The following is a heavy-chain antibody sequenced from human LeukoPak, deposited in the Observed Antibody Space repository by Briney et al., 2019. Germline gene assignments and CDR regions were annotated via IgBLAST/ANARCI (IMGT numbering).Heavy chain of an antibody. Sequence: SETLSLTCAVYGGSFSGYYWSWIRQPPGKGLEWIGEINHSGSTNYNPSLKSRVTISVDTSKNQFSLKLSAVTAADTAVYYCARHLFWGYGSGSYSWFDPWGQGTLVTVSS. CDR2: INHSGST. J-gene: IGHJ5*02. D-gene: IGHD3-10*01. V-gene: IGHV4-34*01. CDR1: GGSFSGYY. CDR3: ARHLFWGYGSGSYSWFDP.